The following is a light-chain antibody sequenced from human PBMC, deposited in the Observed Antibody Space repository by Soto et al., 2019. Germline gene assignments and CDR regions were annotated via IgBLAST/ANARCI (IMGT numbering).Light chain of an antibody. CDR3: QHLNRYPLT. V-gene: IGKV1-8*01. Sequence: TWSPASLIASPGDRCTSTWRACKGIRSCFAWYQQKPGKAPDLLIYSASTLQSGVPSRFSGSGSETEFSLTIRALQPEDFATYYCQHLNRYPLTFGRGTKVDIK. CDR2: SAS. J-gene: IGKJ4*02. CDR1: KGIRSC.